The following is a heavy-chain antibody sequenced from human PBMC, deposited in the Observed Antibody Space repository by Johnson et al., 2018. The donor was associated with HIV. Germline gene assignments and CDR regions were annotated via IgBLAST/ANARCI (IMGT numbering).Heavy chain of an antibody. J-gene: IGHJ3*02. V-gene: IGHV3-53*02. Sequence: VQLVETGGGLIQPGGSLRLSCAASGFTVSSNYMSWVRQAPGKGLEWVSVIYSGGSTYYADSVKGRFTISRDNSTNTLYLQMNSLRAEDTAVYYCARDSPPWGARGDIWGQGTMVTVSS. CDR1: GFTVSSNY. CDR2: IYSGGST. D-gene: IGHD1-26*01. CDR3: ARDSPPWGARGDI.